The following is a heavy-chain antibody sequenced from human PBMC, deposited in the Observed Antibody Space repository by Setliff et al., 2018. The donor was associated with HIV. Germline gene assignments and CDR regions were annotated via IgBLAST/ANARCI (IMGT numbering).Heavy chain of an antibody. J-gene: IGHJ4*02. CDR1: GFTFSSYE. Sequence: GGSLRLSCAASGFTFSSYEMNWVRQAPGKGLEWLSYISSGSSTIYYADSVKGRFTISRDNAKNSLYLQMNSLRAEDAAIYYCASARTFYAESALDYWGQGTLVTVSS. D-gene: IGHD4-17*01. CDR3: ASARTFYAESALDY. CDR2: ISSGSSTI. V-gene: IGHV3-48*03.